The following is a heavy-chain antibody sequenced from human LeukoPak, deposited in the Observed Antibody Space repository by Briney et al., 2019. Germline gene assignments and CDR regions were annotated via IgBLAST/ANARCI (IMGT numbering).Heavy chain of an antibody. CDR1: GFTFSSYA. Sequence: GGSLRLSCAASGFTFSSYAMSWVRQAPGKGLEWVSVIYSGGSTYYADSVKGRFTISRDNSKNTLYLQMNSLRAEDTAVYYCARVGSSSSYWGQGTLVTVSS. V-gene: IGHV3-53*01. CDR2: IYSGGST. J-gene: IGHJ4*02. CDR3: ARVGSSSSY. D-gene: IGHD6-6*01.